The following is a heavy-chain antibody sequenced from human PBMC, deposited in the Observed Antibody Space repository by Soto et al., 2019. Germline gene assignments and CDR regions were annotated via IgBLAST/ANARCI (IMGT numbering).Heavy chain of an antibody. J-gene: IGHJ3*02. V-gene: IGHV3-53*02. CDR2: IYRGGST. CDR1: GFSVSSDY. D-gene: IGHD3-3*01. Sequence: DVQLVETGGGLIQPGGSLRLPCAASGFSVSSDYMKWVRQDPGKGLEWVSVIYRGGSTYYADSVRGRFTISRDNSENTLFLQMNSLRAEDTAVYYCARATEWNALDIWGQGTMVTVSS. CDR3: ARATEWNALDI.